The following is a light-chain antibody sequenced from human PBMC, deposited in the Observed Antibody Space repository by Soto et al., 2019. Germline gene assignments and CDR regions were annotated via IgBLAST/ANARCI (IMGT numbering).Light chain of an antibody. CDR1: QSINMW. V-gene: IGKV1-5*03. Sequence: DIQMTQSPSTLSASVGDRVTITCRACQSINMWLAWYQQKPGKAPKLLIYKASFLESGVPSRLSGSGSGTDFTLTIRSLQPDDSATYYCQQYSSYPHTFGQGTKLAIK. J-gene: IGKJ2*01. CDR2: KAS. CDR3: QQYSSYPHT.